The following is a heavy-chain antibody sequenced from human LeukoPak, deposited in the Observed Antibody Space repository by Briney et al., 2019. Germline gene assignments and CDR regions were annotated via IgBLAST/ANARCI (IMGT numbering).Heavy chain of an antibody. Sequence: PGGSLRLSCAASGFTFSSYSMNWVRQAPGKGLEWVSSISSSSSYIYYADSVKGRFTISRDNAKNSLYLQMNSLRAEDAAVYYCVRENSGSYRKNFDYWGQGTLVTVSS. J-gene: IGHJ4*02. CDR1: GFTFSSYS. D-gene: IGHD1-26*01. CDR3: VRENSGSYRKNFDY. CDR2: ISSSSSYI. V-gene: IGHV3-21*01.